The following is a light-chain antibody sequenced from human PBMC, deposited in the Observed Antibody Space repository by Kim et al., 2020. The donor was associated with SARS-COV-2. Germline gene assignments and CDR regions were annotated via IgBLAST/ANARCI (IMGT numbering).Light chain of an antibody. V-gene: IGLV7-46*01. CDR3: LLSSGAVRV. Sequence: QAVVTQEPSLTVSPGGTVTLTCESSTGTVTSGHYPYRFQQRPGQAPRTLIYDTNRKHSWTPARFSGSLLGGKAALTLSGAQPDDEADYYCLLSSGAVRVFGGGTQLTVL. J-gene: IGLJ3*02. CDR2: DTN. CDR1: TGTVTSGHY.